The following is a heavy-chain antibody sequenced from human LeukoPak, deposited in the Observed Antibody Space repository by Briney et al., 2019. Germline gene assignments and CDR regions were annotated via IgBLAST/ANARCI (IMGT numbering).Heavy chain of an antibody. Sequence: SETLSLTCTVSGGSISSSSYYWGWIRQPPGKGLEWIGSIYYSGSTYYNPSLKSRVTISVDTPKNQFSLKLSSVTAADTAVYYCARHRWRLPRTARGTFDIWGQGTMVTVSS. D-gene: IGHD5-18*01. CDR3: ARHRWRLPRTARGTFDI. CDR2: IYYSGST. J-gene: IGHJ3*02. CDR1: GGSISSSSYY. V-gene: IGHV4-39*01.